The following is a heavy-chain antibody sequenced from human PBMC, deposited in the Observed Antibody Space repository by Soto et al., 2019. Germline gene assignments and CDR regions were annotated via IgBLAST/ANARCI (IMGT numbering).Heavy chain of an antibody. CDR2: INPNSGGT. D-gene: IGHD6-13*01. CDR3: AREGESSSWPDYYYYYGMDV. CDR1: GGNFTGYY. V-gene: IGHV1-2*04. Sequence: ASVKVSCKASGGNFTGYYMHWVRQAPGQGLEWMGWINPNSGGTNYAQKFQGWVTMTRDTSISTAYMELSRLRSDDTAVYYCAREGESSSWPDYYYYYGMDVWGQGTTVTVSS. J-gene: IGHJ6*02.